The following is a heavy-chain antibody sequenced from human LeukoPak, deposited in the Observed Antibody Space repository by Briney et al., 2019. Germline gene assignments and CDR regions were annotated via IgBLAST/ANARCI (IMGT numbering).Heavy chain of an antibody. CDR1: GGSVSSGSYY. Sequence: SETLSLTCTVSGGSVSSGSYYWSWIRQPPGKGLEWIGYIYYSGSTNYNPSLKSRVTISVDTSKNQFSLKLSSVTAADTAVYYCARTVITMVRGVIIFDYWGQGTLVTVSS. D-gene: IGHD3-10*01. CDR3: ARTVITMVRGVIIFDY. J-gene: IGHJ4*02. CDR2: IYYSGST. V-gene: IGHV4-61*01.